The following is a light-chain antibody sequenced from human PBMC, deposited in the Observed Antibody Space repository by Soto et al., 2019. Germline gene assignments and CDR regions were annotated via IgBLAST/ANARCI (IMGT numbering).Light chain of an antibody. Sequence: AIRMTQSPSSFSASTGDRVTITCRASKGISSYLAWYQQKPGKAPKLLIYAASTLQSGIPSRFSGSGSGTDFTLTISCLQSEDFATYYCQQYYSYPQTFGQGTKVDI. V-gene: IGKV1-8*01. CDR1: KGISSY. CDR3: QQYYSYPQT. J-gene: IGKJ1*01. CDR2: AAS.